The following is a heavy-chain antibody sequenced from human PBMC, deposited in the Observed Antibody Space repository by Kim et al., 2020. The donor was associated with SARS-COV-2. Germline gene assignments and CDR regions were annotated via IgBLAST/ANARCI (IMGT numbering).Heavy chain of an antibody. CDR3: ARDAPESGSYYTALALRY. J-gene: IGHJ4*02. V-gene: IGHV3-53*01. CDR2: ICSGGST. Sequence: GGSLRLSCAASGFTVSSNYMSWVRQAPGKGLEWVSVICSGGSTYYADSVMGRFNISRDNSKNTLYLQMNSLRAEDTAVYYCARDAPESGSYYTALALRYWGQGTLVTVSS. D-gene: IGHD1-26*01. CDR1: GFTVSSNY.